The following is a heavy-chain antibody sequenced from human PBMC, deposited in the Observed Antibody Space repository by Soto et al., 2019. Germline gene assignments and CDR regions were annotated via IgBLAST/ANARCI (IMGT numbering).Heavy chain of an antibody. V-gene: IGHV4-34*01. D-gene: IGHD4-17*01. CDR3: ARGADAVLSPNFDY. CDR2: ITEGGTT. CDR1: GDSFSGYF. Sequence: SETLSLTCAVHGDSFSGYFWTWIRQPPGKGLEWIAEITEGGTTNYSPSLKSRVSIAVDSSKRQFSLTLSSVTAADTAMYYCARGADAVLSPNFDYWSQGSLVTVSS. J-gene: IGHJ4*02.